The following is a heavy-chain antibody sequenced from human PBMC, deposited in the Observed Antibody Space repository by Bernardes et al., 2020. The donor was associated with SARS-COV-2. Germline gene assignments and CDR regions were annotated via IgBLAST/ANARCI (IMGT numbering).Heavy chain of an antibody. CDR1: GFTFSSYG. CDR2: IWYDGSNK. CDR3: AGGASLAVEAGYGMDV. D-gene: IGHD3-16*01. J-gene: IGHJ6*02. Sequence: GGSLRLSCAASGFTFSSYGMHWVRQAPGKGLEWVAAIWYDGSNKYYADSVKGRFTISRDNSKNTLYLQMNSLRAEDTAVYYCAGGASLAVEAGYGMDVWGQGTTVTVSS. V-gene: IGHV3-33*08.